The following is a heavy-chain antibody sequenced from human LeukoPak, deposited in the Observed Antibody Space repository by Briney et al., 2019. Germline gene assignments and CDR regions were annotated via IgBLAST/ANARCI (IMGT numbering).Heavy chain of an antibody. D-gene: IGHD3-22*01. Sequence: SETLSLTCAVYGGSFSGYYWSWIRQPAGKGLEWIGRIYTSGSTNYNPSLKSRVTMSVDTSKNQFSLKLSSVTAADTAVYYCARSRYYYDSSGYYYKGIYYFDYWDQGTLVTVSS. CDR2: IYTSGST. J-gene: IGHJ4*02. V-gene: IGHV4-59*10. CDR1: GGSFSGYY. CDR3: ARSRYYYDSSGYYYKGIYYFDY.